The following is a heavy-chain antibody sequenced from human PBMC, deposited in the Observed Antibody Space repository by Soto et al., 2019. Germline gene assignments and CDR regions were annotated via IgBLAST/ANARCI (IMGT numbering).Heavy chain of an antibody. Sequence: PVGSLRLSCAASGFTFSSNAMSWVRQAPGKGLEWVSAISGSGGSTYYADSVKGRFTISRDNSKNTLHLQMNSLRAEDTAVYYCATRPYCSSTSCSDYWGQGTLVTVSS. CDR1: GFTFSSNA. V-gene: IGHV3-23*01. D-gene: IGHD2-2*01. J-gene: IGHJ4*02. CDR3: ATRPYCSSTSCSDY. CDR2: ISGSGGST.